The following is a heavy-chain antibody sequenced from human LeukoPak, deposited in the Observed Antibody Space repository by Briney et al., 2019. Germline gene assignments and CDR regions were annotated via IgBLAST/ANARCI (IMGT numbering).Heavy chain of an antibody. V-gene: IGHV4-4*07. Sequence: SETLSLTCTVSGGSISSYYWSWIRQPAGKGLEWIGRIYTSGGTNYNPSLKSRVTMSVDTSKNQFSLKLSSVTAADTAVYYCARDQGSGSYPLGGFDYWGQGTLVTVSS. CDR3: ARDQGSGSYPLGGFDY. D-gene: IGHD1-26*01. CDR2: IYTSGGT. J-gene: IGHJ4*02. CDR1: GGSISSYY.